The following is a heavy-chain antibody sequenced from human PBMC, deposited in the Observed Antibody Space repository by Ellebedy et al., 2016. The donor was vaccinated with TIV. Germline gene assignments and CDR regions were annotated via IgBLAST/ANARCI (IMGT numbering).Heavy chain of an antibody. D-gene: IGHD3-22*01. J-gene: IGHJ3*02. CDR2: ISYDGSNK. Sequence: GEPLKISXAASGFTFSSYAMHWVRQAPGKGLEWVAVISYDGSNKYYADSVKGRFTISRDNSKNTLYLQMNSLRAEDTAVYYCARVGVFIDYYDSSPAFDIWGQGTMVTVSS. CDR1: GFTFSSYA. V-gene: IGHV3-30-3*01. CDR3: ARVGVFIDYYDSSPAFDI.